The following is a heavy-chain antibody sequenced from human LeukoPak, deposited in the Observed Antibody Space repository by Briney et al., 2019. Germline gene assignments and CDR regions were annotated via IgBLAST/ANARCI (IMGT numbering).Heavy chain of an antibody. J-gene: IGHJ5*02. D-gene: IGHD3-16*02. CDR3: ARDGLMITFGGVIVRSWFDP. Sequence: ASVTVSCTASGYTFTSYGISWVRQAPGQGLEWMGWISAYNGNTNYAQKLQGRVTMTTDTSTSTAYMELRSLRSDDTAVYYCARDGLMITFGGVIVRSWFDPWGQGTLVTVSS. V-gene: IGHV1-18*01. CDR1: GYTFTSYG. CDR2: ISAYNGNT.